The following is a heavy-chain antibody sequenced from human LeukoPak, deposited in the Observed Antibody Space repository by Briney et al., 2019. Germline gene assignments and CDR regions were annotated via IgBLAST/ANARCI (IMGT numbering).Heavy chain of an antibody. CDR2: INAGNGHT. CDR3: ARGIWSRTVSSYYFDY. J-gene: IGHJ4*02. D-gene: IGHD3-3*01. Sequence: ASVKVSCKASGFTFTNYAMQWERQAPGQRLEWMGWINAGNGHTRYSQRFQGRVTITRDTSATTVYIEVTSLRSEDTAVYYCARGIWSRTVSSYYFDYWGQGTLVTVSS. CDR1: GFTFTNYA. V-gene: IGHV1-3*01.